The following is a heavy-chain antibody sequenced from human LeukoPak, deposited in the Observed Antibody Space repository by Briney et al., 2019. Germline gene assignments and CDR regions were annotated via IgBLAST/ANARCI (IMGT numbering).Heavy chain of an antibody. V-gene: IGHV1-18*01. CDR3: ARKGPYSSSWSLDY. CDR1: GYTFTSYG. D-gene: IGHD6-13*01. Sequence: ASVKVSCKASGYTFTSYGISWVRQAPGQGLEWMGWISAYNGNTNYAQKLQGRVTMTTDTSTSTAYMELRSLRSEDTAVYYCARKGPYSSSWSLDYWGQGTLVTVSS. CDR2: ISAYNGNT. J-gene: IGHJ4*02.